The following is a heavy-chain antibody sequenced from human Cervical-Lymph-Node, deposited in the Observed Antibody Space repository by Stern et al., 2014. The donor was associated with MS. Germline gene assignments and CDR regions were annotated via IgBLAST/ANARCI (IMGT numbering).Heavy chain of an antibody. CDR3: ARDHSPHYGGNGLGH. J-gene: IGHJ4*02. Sequence: QVQLGQSGAEVKKPGSSVKVSCKASGGTFSRYPISWVRQAPGHGLEWMGGIIPIFGPTNYAQKFQGRVTITADESTNTAYIELSSLRSEDTAVYYCARDHSPHYGGNGLGHWGQGTLVTVSS. V-gene: IGHV1-69*01. CDR1: GGTFSRYP. CDR2: IIPIFGPT. D-gene: IGHD4-23*01.